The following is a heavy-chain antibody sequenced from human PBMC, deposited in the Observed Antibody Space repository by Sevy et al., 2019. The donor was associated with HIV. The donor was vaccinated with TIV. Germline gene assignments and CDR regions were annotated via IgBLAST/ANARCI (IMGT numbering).Heavy chain of an antibody. Sequence: GGSLRLSCAASGFTFSSYARHWVRQAPGKGLEWVAVISYDGSNKYYADSVKGRFTISRDNSKNTLYLQMNSLRAEDTAVYYCARDGATSNYDILTGYFGYWGQGTLVTVSS. CDR3: ARDGATSNYDILTGYFGY. D-gene: IGHD3-9*01. CDR1: GFTFSSYA. J-gene: IGHJ4*02. V-gene: IGHV3-30-3*01. CDR2: ISYDGSNK.